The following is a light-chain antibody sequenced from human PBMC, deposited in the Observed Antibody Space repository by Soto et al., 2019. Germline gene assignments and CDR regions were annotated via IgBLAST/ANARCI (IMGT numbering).Light chain of an antibody. CDR3: QQSYSTPT. CDR2: ASS. CDR1: QSVSIY. V-gene: IGKV1-39*01. J-gene: IGKJ2*01. Sequence: DIQMTQSPSSLSASVGDRVTITCRTSQSVSIYVNWYQQKPGKAPILRIYASSSLQSGVPSRFSGSGSGTDFTLTISSLEPEDFATYYCQQSYSTPTFGQGTKVEIK.